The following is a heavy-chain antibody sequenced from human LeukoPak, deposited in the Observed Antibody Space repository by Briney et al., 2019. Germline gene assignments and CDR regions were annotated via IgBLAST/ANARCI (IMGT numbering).Heavy chain of an antibody. CDR3: ARVGSVVYFDY. J-gene: IGHJ4*02. CDR2: IYYSGST. V-gene: IGHV4-59*01. Sequence: SETPSLTCTVSGGSISSYYWSWIRQPPGKGLEWIGYIYYSGSTNYNPSLKSRVTISVDTSKNQFSLKLSSVTAADTAVYYCARVGSVVYFDYWGQGTLVTVSS. CDR1: GGSISSYY. D-gene: IGHD2-21*01.